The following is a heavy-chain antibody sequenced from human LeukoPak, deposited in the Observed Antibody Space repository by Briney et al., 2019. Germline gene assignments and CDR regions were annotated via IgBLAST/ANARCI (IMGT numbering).Heavy chain of an antibody. CDR3: AKDSGNLYFDY. J-gene: IGHJ4*02. CDR2: ISYDGSNK. D-gene: IGHD1-26*01. Sequence: GRSLRLSCAASGFTFSNYGMHWVRQAPGKGLEWVAVISYDGSNKYYADSVKGRFTISRDNSKNTLYLQMNSLRAEDTAVYYCAKDSGNLYFDYWGQGTLVTVSS. CDR1: GFTFSNYG. V-gene: IGHV3-30*18.